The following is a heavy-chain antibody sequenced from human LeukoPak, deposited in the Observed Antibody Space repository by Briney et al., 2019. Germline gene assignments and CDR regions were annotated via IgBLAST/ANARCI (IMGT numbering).Heavy chain of an antibody. J-gene: IGHJ4*02. V-gene: IGHV4-4*07. CDR1: GGSISSYY. D-gene: IGHD2-21*01. Sequence: SETLSLTCTVSGGSISSYYWSWIRQPAGEGLEWIGRIYTSGSTNYNPSLKSRVTMSVDTSKNQFSLKLSSVTAAVTAVYYCARGLPYCGGDCYPGYFDYWGQGTLVTVSS. CDR2: IYTSGST. CDR3: ARGLPYCGGDCYPGYFDY.